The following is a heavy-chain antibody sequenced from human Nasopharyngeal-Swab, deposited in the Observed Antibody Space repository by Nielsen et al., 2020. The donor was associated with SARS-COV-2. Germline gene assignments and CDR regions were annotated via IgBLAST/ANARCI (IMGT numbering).Heavy chain of an antibody. V-gene: IGHV5-51*01. CDR2: IYPRDSDT. Sequence: GESLKISCKGSGYSFTSYWIAWVRQMPGKGLEWMGIIYPRDSDTRYNPSFQGQVTISADKSISTAYLQWSSLKASDTAMYYCVRPEGVATSFKYYFQYGMDAWGQGTMVTVPS. CDR3: VRPEGVATSFKYYFQYGMDA. CDR1: GYSFTSYW. D-gene: IGHD5-12*01. J-gene: IGHJ6*02.